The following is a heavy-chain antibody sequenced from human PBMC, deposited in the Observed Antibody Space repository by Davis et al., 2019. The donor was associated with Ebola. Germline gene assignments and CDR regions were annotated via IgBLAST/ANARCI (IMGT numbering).Heavy chain of an antibody. CDR3: ARGSGYIEDSSFDS. CDR1: GFSFSSHW. CDR2: IRQDGSEK. V-gene: IGHV3-7*01. J-gene: IGHJ4*02. Sequence: PGGSLRLSCAASGFSFSSHWMSWVRQAPGKGLEWVANIRQDGSEKHYVDSVKGRFTTSRDNAKNSLDLQMNSLRAEDTAAYYCARGSGYIEDSSFDSWGQGILVTVSS. D-gene: IGHD6-13*01.